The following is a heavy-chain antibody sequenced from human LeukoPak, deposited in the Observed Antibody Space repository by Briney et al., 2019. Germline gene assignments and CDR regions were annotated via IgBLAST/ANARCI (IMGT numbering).Heavy chain of an antibody. J-gene: IGHJ4*02. CDR3: AVEAAGTFDY. CDR1: GYTFSNYG. Sequence: GASVKVSCKTSGYTFSNYGISWVRQAPGQGLEWMGWITAYNGNRLYAQRFQGRITITRDTSASTAYMELSSLRSEDTAVYYCAVEAAGTFDYWGQGTLVTVSS. CDR2: ITAYNGNR. D-gene: IGHD6-13*01. V-gene: IGHV1-18*01.